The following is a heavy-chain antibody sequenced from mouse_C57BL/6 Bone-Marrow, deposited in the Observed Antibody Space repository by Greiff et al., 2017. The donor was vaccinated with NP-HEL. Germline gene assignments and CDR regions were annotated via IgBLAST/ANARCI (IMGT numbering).Heavy chain of an antibody. V-gene: IGHV1-69*01. CDR3: ARGEWNLEGYY. CDR1: GYTFTSYW. Sequence: QVQLKQPGAELVMPGASVKLSCKASGYTFTSYWMHWVKQRPGQGLEWIGEIGPADSYTNYNQKLKGKTTLTVDKSSSTAYMKISSLTTEDSAVYYCARGEWNLEGYYWGQGPTLTVSS. CDR2: IGPADSYT. J-gene: IGHJ2*01.